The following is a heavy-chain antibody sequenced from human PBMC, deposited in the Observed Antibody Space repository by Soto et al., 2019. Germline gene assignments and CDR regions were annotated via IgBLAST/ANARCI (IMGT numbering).Heavy chain of an antibody. J-gene: IGHJ4*02. Sequence: QVQLVESGGGVVQPGRSLRLSCAASGFTFGDYAIHWVRQAPGKGLEWVAVISYDGSIKYYADSVKGRFTISRDNSKNTLYLQMNSLRAEDTAVYYCARGRLRLGELSLDCWGQGTLVTVSS. D-gene: IGHD3-16*02. CDR2: ISYDGSIK. V-gene: IGHV3-30-3*01. CDR3: ARGRLRLGELSLDC. CDR1: GFTFGDYA.